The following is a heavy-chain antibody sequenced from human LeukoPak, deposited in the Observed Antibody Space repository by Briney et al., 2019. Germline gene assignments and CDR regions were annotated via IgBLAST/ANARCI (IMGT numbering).Heavy chain of an antibody. Sequence: PGGSLRLSCAASGFTFDDYGMSWVRQAPGKGLEWDSGINWNGGSTGYADSVKGRFSISRNNAKNSLYLQMNSLRAEDTALYHCARGHLAAGTFDYWGQGTLVTVSS. CDR3: ARGHLAAGTFDY. J-gene: IGHJ4*02. V-gene: IGHV3-20*01. CDR2: INWNGGST. CDR1: GFTFDDYG. D-gene: IGHD3-10*01.